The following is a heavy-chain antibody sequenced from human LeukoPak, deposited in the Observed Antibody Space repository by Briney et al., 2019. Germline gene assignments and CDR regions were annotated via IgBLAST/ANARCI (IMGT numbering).Heavy chain of an antibody. CDR3: TIGLAGDWDAFDI. D-gene: IGHD6-19*01. Sequence: ASVNVSCKTSGYTFTTCAVHWVRQAPGRRHEWMGWIHADSGNTKYSQKLQGRVAIARDTSASTIYMELTSLRIEDTAVYFCTIGLAGDWDAFDIWGLGTMVTVSS. V-gene: IGHV1-3*01. CDR2: IHADSGNT. J-gene: IGHJ3*02. CDR1: GYTFTTCA.